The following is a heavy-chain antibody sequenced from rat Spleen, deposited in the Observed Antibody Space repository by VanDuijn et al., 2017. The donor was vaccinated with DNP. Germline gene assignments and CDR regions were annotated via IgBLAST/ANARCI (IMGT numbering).Heavy chain of an antibody. CDR1: GYTFNSYY. CDR3: ASGGRGTWFAY. J-gene: IGHJ3*01. CDR2: FNTGSGGT. D-gene: IGHD1-12*02. V-gene: IGHV1-43*01. Sequence: QVQLQQSGGELAKPGSSVKISCKASGYTFNSYYIGWIKQTTGQGLEYIGYFNTGSGGTNYNEKFKGKATLTIDTSSSTAFMQLSSLTPDDSAVYYCASGGRGTWFAYWGQGTLVTVSS.